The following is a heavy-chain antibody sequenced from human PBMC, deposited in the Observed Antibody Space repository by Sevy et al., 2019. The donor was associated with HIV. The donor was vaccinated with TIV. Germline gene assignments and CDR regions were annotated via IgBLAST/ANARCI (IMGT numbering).Heavy chain of an antibody. J-gene: IGHJ3*01. Sequence: GGSLRLSCAASGFTFGSYAMHRVRHAPGKGLEWLAFISYDGSRKYYADSVKGRFTISRDNSKNTLFMQVNSLRAEDTALYYCARERDRQALNVWGQGTMVTVSS. V-gene: IGHV3-30-3*01. CDR2: ISYDGSRK. CDR3: ARERDRQALNV. CDR1: GFTFGSYA.